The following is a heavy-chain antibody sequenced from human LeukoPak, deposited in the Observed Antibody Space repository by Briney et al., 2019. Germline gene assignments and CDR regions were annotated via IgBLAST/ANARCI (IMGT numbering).Heavy chain of an antibody. D-gene: IGHD5-12*01. Sequence: SETLSLTCTVSGGSISSSSYYRGWIRQPPGKGLEWIGSIYYSGSTYYNPSLKSRVTISVDTSKNQFSLKLSSVTAADTAVYYCARLGIDIGDLDYWGQGTLVTVSS. V-gene: IGHV4-39*01. J-gene: IGHJ4*02. CDR3: ARLGIDIGDLDY. CDR1: GGSISSSSYY. CDR2: IYYSGST.